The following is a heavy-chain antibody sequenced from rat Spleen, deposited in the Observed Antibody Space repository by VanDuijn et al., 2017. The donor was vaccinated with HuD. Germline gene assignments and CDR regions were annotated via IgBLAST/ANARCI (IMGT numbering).Heavy chain of an antibody. CDR2: ISNIGDT. Sequence: EVQLVESGGGRVQPGRSLRLSCVASGITFNNYWMTWIRQAPGKGLEWVASISNIGDTYYSDSVKGRFSISRDNAKSTLHLQMNSLRSEDTATYYCSPLPGYNLDHWGQGVMVTASS. V-gene: IGHV5-31*01. J-gene: IGHJ2*01. D-gene: IGHD1-4*01. CDR3: SPLPGYNLDH. CDR1: GITFNNYW.